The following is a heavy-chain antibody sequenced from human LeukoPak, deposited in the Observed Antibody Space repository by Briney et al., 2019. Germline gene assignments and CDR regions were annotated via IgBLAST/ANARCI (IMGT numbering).Heavy chain of an antibody. J-gene: IGHJ6*03. V-gene: IGHV4-39*07. Sequence: SETLSLTCTVSGGSISSSSYYWGWIRQPPGKGLEWIGSIYYSGSTYYNPSLKSRVTISVDTSKNQFSLKLSSVTAADTAVYYCARAAIAAARIYYYMDVWGKGTTVTVSS. CDR3: ARAAIAAARIYYYMDV. CDR2: IYYSGST. D-gene: IGHD6-13*01. CDR1: GGSISSSSYY.